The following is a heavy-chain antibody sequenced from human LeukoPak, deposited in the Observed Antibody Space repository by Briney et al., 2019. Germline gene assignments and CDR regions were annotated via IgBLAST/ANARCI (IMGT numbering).Heavy chain of an antibody. CDR1: GFTFSSYT. J-gene: IGHJ1*01. CDR2: ISSSSSHI. Sequence: GGSLRLSCAASGFTFSSYTMNWVRQAPGKGLEYVSSISSSSSHIYYADSVKGRFTIPRDNTKSSLYLQMNSLRAEDMAVYYCARGDCGGDCYGDWGQGTLVTVSS. V-gene: IGHV3-21*01. CDR3: ARGDCGGDCYGD. D-gene: IGHD2-21*02.